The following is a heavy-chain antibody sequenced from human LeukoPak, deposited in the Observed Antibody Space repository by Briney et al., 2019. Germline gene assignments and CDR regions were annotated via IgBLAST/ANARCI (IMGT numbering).Heavy chain of an antibody. Sequence: SETLSLTCTVSGGSISSHYWSWIRQPPGKGLEWIGYIYYSGSTNYNPSLKSRVTISVDTSKNQFSLKLSSVTAADTAVYYCASGGAGLYYYMDVWGKGTTVTVSS. CDR3: ASGGAGLYYYMDV. J-gene: IGHJ6*03. CDR2: IYYSGST. V-gene: IGHV4-59*11. CDR1: GGSISSHY.